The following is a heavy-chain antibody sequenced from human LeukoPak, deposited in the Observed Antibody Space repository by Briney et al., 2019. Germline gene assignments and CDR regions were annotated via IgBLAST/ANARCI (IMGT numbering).Heavy chain of an antibody. CDR2: ISSASTYI. CDR1: GFTFSTYT. Sequence: GGSLRLSCAASGFTFSTYTMNWVRQAPGKGLECVSSISSASTYIYNADSAKGRFTISRDNAKSSLYLQMDSLRVEDTAVYYCARGQWPDYWGQGTLVTVSS. CDR3: ARGQWPDY. D-gene: IGHD6-19*01. V-gene: IGHV3-21*01. J-gene: IGHJ4*02.